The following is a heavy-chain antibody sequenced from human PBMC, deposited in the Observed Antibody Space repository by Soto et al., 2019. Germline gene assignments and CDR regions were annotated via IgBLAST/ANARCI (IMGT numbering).Heavy chain of an antibody. CDR2: ISYDGSNK. CDR1: GFTFSSYG. Sequence: GGSLRLSCAASGFTFSSYGMHWVRQAPGKGLEWVAVISYDGSNKYYADSVKGRFTISRDNSKNTLYLQMNSLRAEDTAVYYCAKEKSSSWYGVFDYWGQGTLVTVSS. V-gene: IGHV3-30*18. J-gene: IGHJ4*02. D-gene: IGHD6-13*01. CDR3: AKEKSSSWYGVFDY.